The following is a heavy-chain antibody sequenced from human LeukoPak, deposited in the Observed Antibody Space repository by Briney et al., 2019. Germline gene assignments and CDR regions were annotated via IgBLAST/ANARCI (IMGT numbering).Heavy chain of an antibody. Sequence: ASVKVSCKASGYTFTSYAMNWVRQAPGQGLEWMGWINTNTGNPTYAQGFTGRFVFSLDTSVSTAYLQISSLKAEDTAVYYCARESIIREWKLLLAPHGLFDAFDIWGQGTMVTVSS. J-gene: IGHJ3*02. D-gene: IGHD1-26*01. V-gene: IGHV7-4-1*02. CDR2: INTNTGNP. CDR1: GYTFTSYA. CDR3: ARESIIREWKLLLAPHGLFDAFDI.